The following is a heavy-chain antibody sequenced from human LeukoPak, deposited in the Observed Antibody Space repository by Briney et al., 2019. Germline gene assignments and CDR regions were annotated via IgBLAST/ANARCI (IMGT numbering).Heavy chain of an antibody. CDR3: AKAGPGFGFDY. Sequence: PGGSLRLSCAASGFTFSSYEMNWVRQAPGKGLEWISDISSSGSTINYADSVKGRFTISRDNAKNSLNLQMNSLRAEDTALYYCAKAGPGFGFDYWGLGTLVTVSS. V-gene: IGHV3-48*03. J-gene: IGHJ4*02. D-gene: IGHD3-10*01. CDR2: ISSSGSTI. CDR1: GFTFSSYE.